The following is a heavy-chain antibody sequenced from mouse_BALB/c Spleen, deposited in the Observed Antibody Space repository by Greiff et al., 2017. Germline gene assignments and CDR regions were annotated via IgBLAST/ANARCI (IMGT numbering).Heavy chain of an antibody. CDR2: INPSTGYT. J-gene: IGHJ2*01. V-gene: IGHV1-14*01. CDR3: ASYGNYVFDY. D-gene: IGHD2-1*01. CDR1: GYTFTSYV. Sequence: QLQESGPELVKPGASVKMSCKASGYTFTSYVMHWVKQKPGQGLEWIGYINPSTGYTEYNQKFKDKATLTADKSSSTAYMQLSSLTSEDSAVYYCASYGNYVFDYWGQGTTLTVSS.